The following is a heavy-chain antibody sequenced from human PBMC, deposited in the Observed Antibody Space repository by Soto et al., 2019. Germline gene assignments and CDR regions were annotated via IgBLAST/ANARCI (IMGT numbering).Heavy chain of an antibody. V-gene: IGHV3-53*01. J-gene: IGHJ4*02. CDR2: IYSGGST. CDR1: GFTVSSNY. CDR3: ARNYYDSGGGFDY. Sequence: EVQLVESGGGLIQPGGSLRLSCAASGFTVSSNYMSWVRQAPGKGLEWVSVIYSGGSTYYADSVKGRFTISRDNSKNTLYQQINSRRAEDTAVYYGARNYYDSGGGFDYWGQGTLVTVSS. D-gene: IGHD3-22*01.